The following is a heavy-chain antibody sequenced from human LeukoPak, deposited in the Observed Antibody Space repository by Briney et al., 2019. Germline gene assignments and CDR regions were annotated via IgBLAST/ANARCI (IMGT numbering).Heavy chain of an antibody. CDR2: ISDGGGST. V-gene: IGHV3-23*01. CDR3: AKGSRRTSGWYFFDY. D-gene: IGHD6-19*01. Sequence: LPGGSLRLSCAASGFAFSSQAMGWVVQAPGRGLEWVSAISDGGGSTYYADSVKGRFTISRDNTKNTLLLQMNSLRAEDTAVYYCAKGSRRTSGWYFFDYWRQGTLVTVSS. CDR1: GFAFSSQA. J-gene: IGHJ4*02.